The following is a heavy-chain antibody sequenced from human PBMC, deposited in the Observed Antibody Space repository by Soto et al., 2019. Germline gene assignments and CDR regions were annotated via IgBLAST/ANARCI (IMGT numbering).Heavy chain of an antibody. D-gene: IGHD2-21*01. V-gene: IGHV1-69*01. CDR3: ARGGDSYKFGAVY. CDR1: GGGNLRDYR. CDR2: IIPKLGSA. J-gene: IGHJ4*02. Sequence: QVQLVQSGAEVKEPGSSVKVSCKASGGGNLRDYRTTWVRRAPGQGLEWMGGIIPKLGSANYAQNFQGRVTITADESTNTVYMELTSLRSDDTAVYYCARGGDSYKFGAVYWGQGTPVTVSS.